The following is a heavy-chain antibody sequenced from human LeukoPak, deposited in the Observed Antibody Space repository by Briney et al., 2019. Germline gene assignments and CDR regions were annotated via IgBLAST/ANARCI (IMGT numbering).Heavy chain of an antibody. CDR2: ISYDGSNK. D-gene: IGHD6-6*01. J-gene: IGHJ4*02. Sequence: GGSLRLSCAASGFTFSSYAMHWVRQAPGKGLEWVAFISYDGSNKYYADSVKGRFTISRDNSKNTLYLQMNSLRAEDTAVYYCARGYSSSSDYWGQGTLVTVSS. V-gene: IGHV3-30-3*01. CDR1: GFTFSSYA. CDR3: ARGYSSSSDY.